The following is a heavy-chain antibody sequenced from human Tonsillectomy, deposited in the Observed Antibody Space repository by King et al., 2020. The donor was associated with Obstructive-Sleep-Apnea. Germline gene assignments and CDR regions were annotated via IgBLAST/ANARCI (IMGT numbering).Heavy chain of an antibody. CDR2: ISWNSGSI. V-gene: IGHV3-9*01. D-gene: IGHD6-13*01. J-gene: IGHJ4*02. CDR1: GFTFDDYA. CDR3: AKDRGGIHSSSWYSFDQ. Sequence: VQLVESGGGLVQPGRSLRLSCAVSGFTFDDYAMHWVRQAPGKGLEWVSGISWNSGSIAYVGSVKGRVTISRDNAKNSLYLQMSSLRAEDTALYYCAKDRGGIHSSSWYSFDQWGQGTLVTVSS.